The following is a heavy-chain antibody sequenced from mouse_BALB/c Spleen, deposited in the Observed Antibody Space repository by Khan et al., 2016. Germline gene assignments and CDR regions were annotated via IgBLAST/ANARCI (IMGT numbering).Heavy chain of an antibody. V-gene: IGHV6-3*02. CDR1: GFTFSNYW. J-gene: IGHJ4*01. D-gene: IGHD1-2*01. Sequence: EVKLEVSGGGLVQPGGSMKLPCVASGFTFSNYWMSWVRQSPEKGLEWAAVIRLKSENYATHYAESVRGKFTISRDDSKSRLYLQMNSLRAEDTGFYYCTVGYNLGPRVHLGQRSSITVS. CDR2: IRLKSENYAT. CDR3: TVGYNLGPRVH.